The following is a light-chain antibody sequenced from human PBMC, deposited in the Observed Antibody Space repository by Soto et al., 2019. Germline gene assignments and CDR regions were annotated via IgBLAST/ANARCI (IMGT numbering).Light chain of an antibody. V-gene: IGKV3-20*01. CDR3: QQYGSSQYT. CDR2: GAS. CDR1: RSVSSAF. Sequence: EIVLTQSPGTLSLSPGERATLSCRASRSVSSAFLAWYQQKPDQAPRLLIYGASSRATGIPDRFSGSGSGTDFTLTISRLEPEDFAMYYCQQYGSSQYTFGQGTNLEIK. J-gene: IGKJ2*01.